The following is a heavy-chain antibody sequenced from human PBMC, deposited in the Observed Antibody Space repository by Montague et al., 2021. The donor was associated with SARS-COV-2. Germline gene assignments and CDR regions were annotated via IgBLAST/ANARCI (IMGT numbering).Heavy chain of an antibody. CDR1: GFSLSTSGVG. J-gene: IGHJ4*02. D-gene: IGHD6-6*01. CDR3: AHRLPAVAAFDY. V-gene: IGHV2-5*02. Sequence: PALVKPTQTLTLTCNFSGFSLSTSGVGVGWIRQPPGKALEWLALIYWDDDKRYSPSLKSRLTITKDTSKNQVVLTMTSMDPVDTATYYCAHRLPAVAAFDYWGQGTLVTVSS. CDR2: IYWDDDK.